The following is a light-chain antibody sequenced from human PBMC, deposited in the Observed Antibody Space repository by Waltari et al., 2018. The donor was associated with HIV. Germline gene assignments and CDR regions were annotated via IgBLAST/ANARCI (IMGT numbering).Light chain of an antibody. Sequence: QPPSVSATPGQKVTISCSGSSSNIGYNYVFWYQQLPGTAPKLLIYDNNKRPSGIPDRFSGSKSGTSATLGITGLQTGDEADYYCATWDSGLSAVVFGGGTKLTVL. CDR1: SSNIGYNY. J-gene: IGLJ2*01. CDR2: DNN. V-gene: IGLV1-51*01. CDR3: ATWDSGLSAVV.